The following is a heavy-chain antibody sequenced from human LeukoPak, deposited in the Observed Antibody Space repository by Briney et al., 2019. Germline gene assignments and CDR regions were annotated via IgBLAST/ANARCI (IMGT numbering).Heavy chain of an antibody. D-gene: IGHD2-15*01. V-gene: IGHV1-69*05. CDR1: GGTFSSYA. CDR3: SIVSVGSYYYYMDV. J-gene: IGHJ6*03. CDR2: IIPIFGTA. Sequence: ASVKVSRKASGGTFSSYAISWVRQAPGQGLGWTGGIIPIFGTANYAQKFQGRVTITTDESTSTAYLEPSSLRSEDAAVFYCSIVSVGSYYYYMDVWGKGTTVTVSS.